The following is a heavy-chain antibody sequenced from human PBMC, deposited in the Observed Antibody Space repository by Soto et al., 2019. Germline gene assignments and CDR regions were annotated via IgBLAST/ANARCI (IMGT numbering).Heavy chain of an antibody. J-gene: IGHJ3*02. CDR2: IYHSGST. D-gene: IGHD3-3*01. V-gene: IGHV4-30-2*01. CDR3: ARLPYYDFWDPPHAFDI. CDR1: GGSISSGGYS. Sequence: SETLSLTCAVSGGSISSGGYSWSWIRQPPGKGLEWIGYIYHSGSTYYNPSLKSRVTISVDRSKNQFSLKLSSVTAADTAVYYCARLPYYDFWDPPHAFDIWGQGTMVTVSS.